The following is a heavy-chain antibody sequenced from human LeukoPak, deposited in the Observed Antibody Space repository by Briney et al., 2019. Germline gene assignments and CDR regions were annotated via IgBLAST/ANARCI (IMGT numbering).Heavy chain of an antibody. J-gene: IGHJ3*02. CDR2: IYSGGIT. V-gene: IGHV3-53*01. CDR3: ARDGPGRYSSSRHGGAFDI. CDR1: GFTVSSSY. Sequence: HPGGSLRRSCAASGFTVSSSYVSWVRQAPGKGLEWVSVIYSGGITYYADSVKGRFTFSRDNSKNTLYLQMNSLRVDDTAVYYCARDGPGRYSSSRHGGAFDIWGQGTMVTVSS. D-gene: IGHD6-13*01.